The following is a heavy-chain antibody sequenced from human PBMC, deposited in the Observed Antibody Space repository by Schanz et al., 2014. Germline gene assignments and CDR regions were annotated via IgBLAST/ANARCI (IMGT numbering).Heavy chain of an antibody. CDR1: RFAFSNCG. J-gene: IGHJ4*02. V-gene: IGHV3-30*02. CDR2: IRYHASNE. D-gene: IGHD5-12*01. Sequence: QAQLVESGGRVVQPGGSLRLSCAASRFAFSNCGMHWVRQAPGKGLEWVAFIRYHASNEYYADSVKGRFTISRDNSKNTLYLQMNSLRPDDTAMYYCAKGFGGYDLVLDYWGQGPLVTVSS. CDR3: AKGFGGYDLVLDY.